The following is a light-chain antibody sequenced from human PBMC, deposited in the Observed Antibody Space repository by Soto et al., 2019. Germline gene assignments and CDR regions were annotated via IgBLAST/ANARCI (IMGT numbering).Light chain of an antibody. Sequence: DIQMTQSPSTLSASVGDRVTFTCRASQSISSWLAWYQQKPGKAPKLLIYDASSLESGVPSRFSGSGSGTEFTLTISSLQPDDFATYYCQQYTAFGQGTRWIS. CDR1: QSISSW. V-gene: IGKV1-5*01. CDR2: DAS. J-gene: IGKJ1*01. CDR3: QQYTA.